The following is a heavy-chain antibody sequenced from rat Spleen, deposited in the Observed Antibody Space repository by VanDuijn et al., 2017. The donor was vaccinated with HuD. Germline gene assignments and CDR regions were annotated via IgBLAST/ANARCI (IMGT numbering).Heavy chain of an antibody. D-gene: IGHD5-1*01. V-gene: IGHV5-27*01. CDR1: GFTFSYYG. J-gene: IGHJ3*01. Sequence: EVQLVESGGGLVQPGRSMNVSCAASGFTFSYYGMAWVRQAPKKGLEWVAYISSDGRSTYYRDSMKGRFTISRDNATSTLYLQMDSLRSEDTATYYCATGTGGFTDWGQGTLVTVSS. CDR3: ATGTGGFTD. CDR2: ISSDGRST.